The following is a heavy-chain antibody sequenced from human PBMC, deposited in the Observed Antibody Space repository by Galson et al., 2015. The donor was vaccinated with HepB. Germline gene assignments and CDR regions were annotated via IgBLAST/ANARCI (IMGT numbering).Heavy chain of an antibody. J-gene: IGHJ4*02. D-gene: IGHD4-17*01. CDR3: SRFQVTTDDYYFDY. V-gene: IGHV3-30-3*01. CDR2: ISYDGSNK. CDR1: GFTFSSYA. Sequence: SLRLSCAASGFTFSSYAMHWVRQAPGKGLEWVAVISYDGSNKYYADSVKGRFTISRDNSKNTLYLQMNSLRAEDTAVYYCSRFQVTTDDYYFDYWGQGTLVTVSS.